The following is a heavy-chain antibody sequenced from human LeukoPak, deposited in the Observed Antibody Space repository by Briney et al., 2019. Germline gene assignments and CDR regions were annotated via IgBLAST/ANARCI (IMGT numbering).Heavy chain of an antibody. D-gene: IGHD3-3*01. J-gene: IGHJ4*02. CDR3: ARAGVDTSGYYHQGCDY. Sequence: GGSLRLSCAASGFTFSEHYMGWIRQAPGEGLEWVSYITSGGNSVYYAASVKGRFTISRDNAKNSLYLQVNSLTAEDTAVYYCARAGVDTSGYYHQGCDYWGQGTLVTVSS. CDR2: ITSGGNSV. V-gene: IGHV3-11*04. CDR1: GFTFSEHY.